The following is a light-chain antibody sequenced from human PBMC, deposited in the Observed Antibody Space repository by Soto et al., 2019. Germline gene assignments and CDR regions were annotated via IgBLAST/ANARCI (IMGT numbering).Light chain of an antibody. J-gene: IGLJ2*01. Sequence: QSVLTQPRSVSGSPGQSVTISCTGTSSDVGGYNYVSWYQQHPGKAPKFMIYDVTERPPGVPDRFSGSKSGNTASLTISGLQAEDEADYYCCSYAGSYTVVFGGGTKVTVL. V-gene: IGLV2-11*01. CDR2: DVT. CDR1: SSDVGGYNY. CDR3: CSYAGSYTVV.